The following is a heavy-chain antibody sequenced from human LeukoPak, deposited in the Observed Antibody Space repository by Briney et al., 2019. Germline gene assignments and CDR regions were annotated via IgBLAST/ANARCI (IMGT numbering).Heavy chain of an antibody. CDR2: ISSSSSYI. J-gene: IGHJ4*02. Sequence: GGSLRLSRAASGFTFSSYSMSWVRQAPGKGLEWVSSISSSSSYIYYADSVKGRFTISRDNAKNSLYLQMNSLRAEDTAVYYCARERKRGSGSDYWGQGTLVTVSS. CDR3: ARERKRGSGSDY. D-gene: IGHD3-10*01. CDR1: GFTFSSYS. V-gene: IGHV3-21*01.